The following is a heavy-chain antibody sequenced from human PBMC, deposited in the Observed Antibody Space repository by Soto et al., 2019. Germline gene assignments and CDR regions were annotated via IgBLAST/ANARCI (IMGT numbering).Heavy chain of an antibody. Sequence: QVQLVESGGGVVQPGRSLRLSCAASGFTFSTYAMHWVRQAPGEGLEWVAVISYDGSNKNYADSVKGRFIISRDNSKNTLYMQMNSLRAEDTALYYCASLPRVVGATSIDYWGQGTLVTVSS. CDR1: GFTFSTYA. D-gene: IGHD1-26*01. J-gene: IGHJ4*02. CDR3: ASLPRVVGATSIDY. V-gene: IGHV3-30-3*01. CDR2: ISYDGSNK.